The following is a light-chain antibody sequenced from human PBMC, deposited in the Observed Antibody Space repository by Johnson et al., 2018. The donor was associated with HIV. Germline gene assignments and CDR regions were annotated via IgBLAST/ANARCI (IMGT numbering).Light chain of an antibody. CDR2: END. CDR3: ATWDSSMTDGVV. J-gene: IGLJ1*01. CDR1: SSNIGSND. Sequence: QSVLTQPPSVSAAPGQKVTVSCSGSSSNIGSNDVSWYQQFPGAAPKLLIYENDQRPPEIPDRFSGSKSATSATLGLTGLQPGDEAEYYCATWDSSMTDGVVFGTGTKVTVL. V-gene: IGLV1-51*02.